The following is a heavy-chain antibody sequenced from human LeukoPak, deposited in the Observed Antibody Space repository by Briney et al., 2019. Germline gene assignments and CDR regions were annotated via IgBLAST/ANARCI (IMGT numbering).Heavy chain of an antibody. D-gene: IGHD1-1*01. CDR3: ARVCAMRRPTCWFDY. Sequence: PSETLSLTCTVSGGSISSYYWSWIRQPPGKGLEWIGYIYYSGSTYYNPSLKSRVTMSVDTSKNQFSLKLSSVTAVDTAVYYCARVCAMRRPTCWFDYWGRGTLVTVSS. CDR2: IYYSGST. V-gene: IGHV4-59*12. J-gene: IGHJ4*02. CDR1: GGSISSYY.